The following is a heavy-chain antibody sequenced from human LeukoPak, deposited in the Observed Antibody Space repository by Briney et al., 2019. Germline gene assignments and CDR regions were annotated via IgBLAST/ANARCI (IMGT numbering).Heavy chain of an antibody. CDR2: MNPNSGNT. V-gene: IGHV1-8*01. Sequence: ASVKVSCKASGYTFSDYNINWVRQATGQGLEWMGWMNPNSGNTGYAQKFQGRVTMTRNTSISTAYMELSSLRSDDTAVYYCARSPSSYDYYYYYYMDVWGKGTTVTVSS. D-gene: IGHD6-13*01. CDR1: GYTFSDYN. J-gene: IGHJ6*03. CDR3: ARSPSSYDYYYYYYMDV.